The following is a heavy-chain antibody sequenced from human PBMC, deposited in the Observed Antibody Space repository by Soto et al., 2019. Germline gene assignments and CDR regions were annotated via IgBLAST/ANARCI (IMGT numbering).Heavy chain of an antibody. D-gene: IGHD3-10*01. CDR2: ISYDGSNK. V-gene: IGHV3-30*18. Sequence: GGSLRLSCAASGFTFSSYGMHWVRQAPGKGLEWVAVISYDGSNKYYADSVKGRFTISRDNSKNTLYLQMNSLRAEDTAVYYCAKEDYYGSGSYYFDYWGQGTLVTVSS. CDR3: AKEDYYGSGSYYFDY. J-gene: IGHJ4*02. CDR1: GFTFSSYG.